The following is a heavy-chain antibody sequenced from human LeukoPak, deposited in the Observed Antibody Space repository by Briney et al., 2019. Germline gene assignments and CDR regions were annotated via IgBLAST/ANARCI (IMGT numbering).Heavy chain of an antibody. CDR3: ARGSWSAADTNIDY. D-gene: IGHD6-13*01. J-gene: IGHJ4*02. Sequence: GGSLRLSCAASAFTFSSFGMHWVRQAPGKGLEWVAVIWYDGSKKYYADSVKGRFTISRDNSKNTLYLQMNSLRAEDTAVYYCARGSWSAADTNIDYWGQGTLVTVSS. CDR2: IWYDGSKK. CDR1: AFTFSSFG. V-gene: IGHV3-33*01.